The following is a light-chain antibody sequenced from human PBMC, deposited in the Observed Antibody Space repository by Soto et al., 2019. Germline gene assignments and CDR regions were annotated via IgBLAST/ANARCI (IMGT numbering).Light chain of an antibody. CDR2: DVS. V-gene: IGLV2-14*03. J-gene: IGLJ1*01. CDR3: ASYTTSSTYV. CDR1: SSDVGAFNY. Sequence: QSALTQPASVSGSPGQSIAISCTGTSSDVGAFNYVSWYQQHPGKAPKFMIFDVSSRPSWVSDRFSGSKSGNTASLTISGLQTEDEADYYCASYTTSSTYVFGTGTKLTVL.